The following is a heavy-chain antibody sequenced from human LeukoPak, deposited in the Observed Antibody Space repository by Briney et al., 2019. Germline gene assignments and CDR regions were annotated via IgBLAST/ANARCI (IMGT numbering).Heavy chain of an antibody. CDR2: IYYSGST. D-gene: IGHD1-26*01. J-gene: IGHJ4*02. CDR3: ARDLGSYGIGY. V-gene: IGHV4-39*07. Sequence: ASETLSLTCTVSGGSISSSSYYWGWIRQPPGKGLEWIGSIYYSGSTYYNPSLKSRVTISVDTSKNQFSLKLSSVTAADTAVYYCARDLGSYGIGYWGQGTLVTVSS. CDR1: GGSISSSSYY.